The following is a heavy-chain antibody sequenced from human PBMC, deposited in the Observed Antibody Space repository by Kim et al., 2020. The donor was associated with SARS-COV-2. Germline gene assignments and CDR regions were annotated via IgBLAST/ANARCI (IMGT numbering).Heavy chain of an antibody. CDR3: AKVGISSGWSRNDAFDI. Sequence: GGSLRLSCAASGFTFSSYGMHWVRQAPGKGLEWVAVISYDGSNKYYADSVKGRFTISRDNSKNTLYLQMNSLRAEDTAVYYCAKVGISSGWSRNDAFDIWGQGTMVTVSS. V-gene: IGHV3-30*18. D-gene: IGHD6-19*01. CDR1: GFTFSSYG. J-gene: IGHJ3*02. CDR2: ISYDGSNK.